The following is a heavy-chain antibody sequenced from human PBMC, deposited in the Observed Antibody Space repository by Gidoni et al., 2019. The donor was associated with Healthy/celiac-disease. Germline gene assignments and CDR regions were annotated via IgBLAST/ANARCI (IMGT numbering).Heavy chain of an antibody. CDR1: GYSIRSGYY. J-gene: IGHJ6*02. D-gene: IGHD3-10*02. CDR2: IYHSGST. Sequence: QVQLQESGPGLVKPSETLSLTCTVSGYSIRSGYYWGWIRQPPGKGLEWIGSIYHSGSTYYNPSLKSRVTISVDTSKNQFSLKLSSVTAADTAVYYCARVNSAGVVRAPYYYYGMDVWGQGTTVTVSS. CDR3: ARVNSAGVVRAPYYYYGMDV. V-gene: IGHV4-38-2*02.